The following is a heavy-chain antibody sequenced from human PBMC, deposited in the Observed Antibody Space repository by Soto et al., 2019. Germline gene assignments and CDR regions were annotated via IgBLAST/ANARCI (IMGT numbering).Heavy chain of an antibody. Sequence: SVKVSCKASGGTFSSYAISWVRQAPGQGLEWMGGIIPIFGTANYAQKFQGRVTITADESTSTAYMELSSLRSEDTAVYYCARDRGIAVAGKDLYFVYRRQGTLVSVSS. D-gene: IGHD6-19*01. V-gene: IGHV1-69*13. J-gene: IGHJ4*02. CDR2: IIPIFGTA. CDR1: GGTFSSYA. CDR3: ARDRGIAVAGKDLYFVY.